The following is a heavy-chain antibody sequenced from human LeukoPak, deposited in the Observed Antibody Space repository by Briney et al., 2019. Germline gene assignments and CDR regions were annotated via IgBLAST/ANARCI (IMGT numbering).Heavy chain of an antibody. V-gene: IGHV3-7*01. J-gene: IGHJ4*02. CDR3: ARERGWELPSSFDS. D-gene: IGHD1-26*01. CDR1: GFTFNNYW. Sequence: GGSLRLCCAASGFTFNNYWMSWVRQAPGKGLEWVANIKPDGGDKYYVGSVKGRFTISRDNDKNSMCLQMNSLRAEDTAVYYCARERGWELPSSFDSWVQGTLVTVSS. CDR2: IKPDGGDK.